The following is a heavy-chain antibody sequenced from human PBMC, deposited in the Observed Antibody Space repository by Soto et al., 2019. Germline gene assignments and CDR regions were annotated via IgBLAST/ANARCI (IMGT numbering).Heavy chain of an antibody. Sequence: ASVKVSCKASGYTFTSYAMHWVRQAPGQVLEWMGWISAYNGNTNYAQKLQGRVTMTTDTSTSTAYMELRSLRSDDTAVYYCARPITYYDILTGYFPRGDWFDPWGQGTLVTVSS. V-gene: IGHV1-18*01. CDR3: ARPITYYDILTGYFPRGDWFDP. CDR2: ISAYNGNT. J-gene: IGHJ5*02. D-gene: IGHD3-9*01. CDR1: GYTFTSYA.